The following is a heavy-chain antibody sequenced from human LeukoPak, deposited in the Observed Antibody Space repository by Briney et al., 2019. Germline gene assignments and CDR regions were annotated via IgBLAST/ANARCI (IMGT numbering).Heavy chain of an antibody. CDR1: GGSISTYY. V-gene: IGHV4-59*01. CDR2: IYYPGTT. D-gene: IGHD4-17*01. J-gene: IGHJ6*02. Sequence: SETLSLTCSVSGGSISTYYWSWIRQLPGKGLEWIGYIYYPGTTNYNPSLRSRVTISVDTSRNQFSLRLSSVTAADTAVYYCAREDPQTTVPEGMDVWGHGTTVIVSS. CDR3: AREDPQTTVPEGMDV.